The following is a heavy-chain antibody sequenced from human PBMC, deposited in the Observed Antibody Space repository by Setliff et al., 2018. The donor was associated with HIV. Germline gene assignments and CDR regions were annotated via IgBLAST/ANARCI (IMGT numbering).Heavy chain of an antibody. V-gene: IGHV4-34*01. Sequence: SETLSLTCAVYGGSFSGYYWSWIRHSPGKGLAWIGEINLNGNTNYNPSLKSRVTISLDTSKTQFSLKLNSVTAADTAVYYCATIGGGTGNWIIDYWGQGTPVTVSS. J-gene: IGHJ4*02. D-gene: IGHD1-1*01. CDR1: GGSFSGYY. CDR3: ATIGGGTGNWIIDY. CDR2: INLNGNT.